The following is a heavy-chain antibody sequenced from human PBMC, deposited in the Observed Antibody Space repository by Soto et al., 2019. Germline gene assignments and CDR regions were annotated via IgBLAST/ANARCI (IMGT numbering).Heavy chain of an antibody. D-gene: IGHD2-15*01. CDR3: ARSQGGSSSLDIYYYYYYGMDV. J-gene: IGHJ6*02. CDR1: GGTFSSYA. Sequence: QVQLVQSGAEVKKPGSSVKVSCKAPGGTFSSYAISWVRQAPGQGIEWMGGIIPIFGTAKYAEKFQGRVTITADESTSTVYMELSSLRSEDTAVYYCARSQGGSSSLDIYYYYYYGMDVWGQGTTVTVSS. V-gene: IGHV1-69*01. CDR2: IIPIFGTA.